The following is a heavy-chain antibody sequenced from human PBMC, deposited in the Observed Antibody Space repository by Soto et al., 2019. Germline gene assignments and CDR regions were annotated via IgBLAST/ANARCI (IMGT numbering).Heavy chain of an antibody. CDR1: GFTFSNYG. D-gene: IGHD3-3*01. Sequence: EVQLLESGGGLVQPGGSLRLSCAASGFTFSNYGMSWVRQAPGKGLEWVSVMSGSGDDAYYADSVKGRFTISRDNSNNMLYQQMNSLRAKDTAVYFCAKKVTIYGVDPSDYWGQGTQVAVSS. CDR3: AKKVTIYGVDPSDY. V-gene: IGHV3-23*01. CDR2: MSGSGDDA. J-gene: IGHJ4*02.